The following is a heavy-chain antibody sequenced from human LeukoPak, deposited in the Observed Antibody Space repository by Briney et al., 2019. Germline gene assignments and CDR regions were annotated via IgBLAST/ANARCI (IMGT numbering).Heavy chain of an antibody. CDR1: GFTFSGYY. CDR3: ARDRPSFVGWLGQYPYDY. Sequence: GGSLRLSCAASGFTFSGYYMSWIRQAPGKGLEWVSYISSSGSTIYYADSVKGRFTFSRAYTNNSPYLQSNSMSAEDTAVYYFARDRPSFVGWLGQYPYDYWGQGTLVTVSS. D-gene: IGHD6-19*01. V-gene: IGHV3-11*01. J-gene: IGHJ4*02. CDR2: ISSSGSTI.